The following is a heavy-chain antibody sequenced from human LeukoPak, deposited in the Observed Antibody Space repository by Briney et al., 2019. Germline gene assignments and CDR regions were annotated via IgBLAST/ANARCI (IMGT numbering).Heavy chain of an antibody. V-gene: IGHV1-69*06. J-gene: IGHJ4*02. D-gene: IGHD6-19*01. Sequence: ASVKVSCKASGGTFSSYAISWVRQHPGQGLEWMGGIIPIFGTATSAQTFQGRVTITADKSTSTASMELSSLRSEDTAVYYCARPANSGWSNYFDYWGQGTLVTVSS. CDR1: GGTFSSYA. CDR3: ARPANSGWSNYFDY. CDR2: IIPIFGTA.